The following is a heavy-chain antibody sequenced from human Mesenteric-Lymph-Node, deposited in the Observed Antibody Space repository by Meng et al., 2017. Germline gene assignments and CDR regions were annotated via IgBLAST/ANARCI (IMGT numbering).Heavy chain of an antibody. CDR1: GGSIRNDQW. J-gene: IGHJ4*02. CDR2: IYHSGRT. Sequence: VLRQESGPGRVRPSEPLSLTCDVSGGSIRNDQWWSWVRQAPGKGLEWIGEIYHSGRTNYNPSVKSRVSMSVDKSQNHFSLRLSSVTAADTAVYYCTTLYGDSISWGQGTLVTVSS. CDR3: TTLYGDSIS. D-gene: IGHD4-17*01. V-gene: IGHV4-4*02.